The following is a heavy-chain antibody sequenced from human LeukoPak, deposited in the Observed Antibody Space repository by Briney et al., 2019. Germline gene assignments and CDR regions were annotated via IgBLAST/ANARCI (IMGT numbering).Heavy chain of an antibody. Sequence: KSGGSLRLSCAASGFTFSSYAMSWVRQAPGKGLEWVSSISSSSSYTYYADSVKGRFTISRDNAKNSLYLQMNSLRAEDTAVYYCARGGSYSSSWYGDWGQGTLVTVSS. V-gene: IGHV3-21*01. D-gene: IGHD6-13*01. J-gene: IGHJ4*02. CDR1: GFTFSSYA. CDR2: ISSSSSYT. CDR3: ARGGSYSSSWYGD.